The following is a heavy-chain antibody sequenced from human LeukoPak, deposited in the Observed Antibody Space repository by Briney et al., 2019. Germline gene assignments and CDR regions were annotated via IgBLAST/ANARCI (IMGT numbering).Heavy chain of an antibody. Sequence: PGGSLRLSCAASGSTFSSYAMSWVRQAPGKGLEWVSAISGSGGSTYYADSVKGRFTISRDNSKNTLYLQMNSLRAEDTAVYYCAKGRFIAVAGTGDYWGQGTLVTVSS. CDR3: AKGRFIAVAGTGDY. D-gene: IGHD6-19*01. V-gene: IGHV3-23*01. CDR2: ISGSGGST. J-gene: IGHJ4*02. CDR1: GSTFSSYA.